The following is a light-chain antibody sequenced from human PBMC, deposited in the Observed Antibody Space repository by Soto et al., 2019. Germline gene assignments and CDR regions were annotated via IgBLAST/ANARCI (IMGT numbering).Light chain of an antibody. CDR1: QSIGNW. J-gene: IGKJ1*01. CDR2: KAS. V-gene: IGKV1-5*03. CDR3: QQYNGT. Sequence: DIQMTQSPSTLSASVGDRVTVTCRASQSIGNWLAWYQQKPGKAPNLLIYKASTLESGAPSRFSGSGSGTEFICTISSLQPDDSATYYCQQYNGTFGQGTKVEI.